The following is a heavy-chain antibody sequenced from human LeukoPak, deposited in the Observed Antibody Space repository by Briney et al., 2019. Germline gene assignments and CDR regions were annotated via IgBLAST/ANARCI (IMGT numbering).Heavy chain of an antibody. V-gene: IGHV3-21*04. CDR3: AKGDSSSWFAKAFDY. D-gene: IGHD6-13*01. CDR2: ISSSSSYI. J-gene: IGHJ4*02. Sequence: GGSLRLSCAASGFTFSSYSMNWVRQAPGKGLEWVSSISSSSSYIYYADSVKGRFTISRDNSKNTLYLQMNSLRAEDTAVYYCAKGDSSSWFAKAFDYWGQGTLVTVSS. CDR1: GFTFSSYS.